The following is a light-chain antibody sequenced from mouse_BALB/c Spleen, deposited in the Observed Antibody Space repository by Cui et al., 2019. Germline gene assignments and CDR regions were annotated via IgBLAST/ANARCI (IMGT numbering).Light chain of an antibody. Sequence: QIVLTQSPAIMSASPGEKVTMTPSASSSISYMHWYQQKPGTSPKRWIYDTSKLASGVPARFSGSGSGTSYSLTISSMEAEDAATYYCHQRSSYPTCGGGTKLEIK. J-gene: IGKJ2*01. CDR2: DTS. CDR3: HQRSSYPT. CDR1: SSISY. V-gene: IGKV4-70*01.